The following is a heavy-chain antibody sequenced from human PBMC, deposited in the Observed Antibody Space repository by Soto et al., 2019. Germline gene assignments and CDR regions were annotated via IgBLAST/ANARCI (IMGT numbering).Heavy chain of an antibody. V-gene: IGHV3-7*03. CDR3: ARGSGSSWANWFDP. J-gene: IGHJ5*02. D-gene: IGHD6-13*01. Sequence: PGGSLRLSCAASGFTVSSYWMSWVRQAPGKGLEWVANIKQDGSEKYYVDSVKGRFTISRDNAKNSLYLQMNSLRAEDTAVYYCARGSGSSWANWFDPWGQGTLVTVSS. CDR2: IKQDGSEK. CDR1: GFTVSSYW.